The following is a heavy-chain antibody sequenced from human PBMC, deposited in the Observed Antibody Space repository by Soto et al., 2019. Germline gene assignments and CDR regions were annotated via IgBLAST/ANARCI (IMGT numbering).Heavy chain of an antibody. Sequence: QVQLVESGGGVVQPGRSLKPSVPPSGFTSRTYARHGVRQAPGRGLGGGAFISYDGSNKYYADSGKGRFTISRDNSKNTLYLQMNSLRAEDTAVYYCARVYSNYYYYYGMDVWGQGTTVTVSS. V-gene: IGHV3-30-3*01. D-gene: IGHD4-4*01. CDR1: GFTSRTYA. CDR3: ARVYSNYYYYYGMDV. J-gene: IGHJ6*02. CDR2: ISYDGSNK.